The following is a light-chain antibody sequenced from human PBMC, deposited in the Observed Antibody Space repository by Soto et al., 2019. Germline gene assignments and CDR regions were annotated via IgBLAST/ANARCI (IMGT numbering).Light chain of an antibody. J-gene: IGLJ7*01. CDR3: CSYARSSTYV. Sequence: QSALTQPASVSGSPGQPITISCTGTSSDVGNYNLVSWYQHHPGKVPKLIIYEGSKRPSGVSNRFSGSKSGNTASLTISGLQAEDESDYYCCSYARSSTYVFGTGTQLTVL. CDR2: EGS. V-gene: IGLV2-23*01. CDR1: SSDVGNYNL.